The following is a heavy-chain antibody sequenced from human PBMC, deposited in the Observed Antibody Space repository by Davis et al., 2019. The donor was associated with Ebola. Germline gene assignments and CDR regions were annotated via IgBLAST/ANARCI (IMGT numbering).Heavy chain of an antibody. Sequence: AASVKVSCKASGYTFTSYDINWVRQATGQGLEWMGWMNPNSGNTGYAQKFQGRVTMTRNTSISTAYMEPSSLRSEDTAVYYCARGRGSFRRKNYYYGMDVWGQGTTVTVSS. D-gene: IGHD3-10*01. CDR3: ARGRGSFRRKNYYYGMDV. V-gene: IGHV1-8*01. J-gene: IGHJ6*02. CDR1: GYTFTSYD. CDR2: MNPNSGNT.